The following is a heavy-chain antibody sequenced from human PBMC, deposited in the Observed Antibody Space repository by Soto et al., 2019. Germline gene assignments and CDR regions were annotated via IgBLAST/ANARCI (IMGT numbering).Heavy chain of an antibody. CDR2: INPNSGGT. Sequence: GASVKVSCKASGYTFTGYYMHWVRQAPGQGLEWMGWINPNSGGTNYAQKFQGRVTITADKSTSTAYMELSSLRSEDTAVYYCARGFRDSSGYSFDYWGQGTLVTVS. V-gene: IGHV1-2*02. J-gene: IGHJ4*02. CDR3: ARGFRDSSGYSFDY. CDR1: GYTFTGYY. D-gene: IGHD3-22*01.